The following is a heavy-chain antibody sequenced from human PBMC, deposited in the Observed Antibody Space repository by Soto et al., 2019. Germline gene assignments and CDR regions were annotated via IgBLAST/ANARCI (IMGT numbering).Heavy chain of an antibody. CDR2: ISYNGDKT. CDR1: GFSFNTYG. CDR3: AKVRIRGTSYFDY. V-gene: IGHV3-30*18. J-gene: IGHJ4*02. Sequence: QVQLLESGGGVVQPGRSLRLSCAASGFSFNTYGMHWVRQAPGKGLEWVAVISYNGDKTFYADSVKGRFTISRDNSQSTLYLQMNSLRPEDTAVYYCAKVRIRGTSYFDYWGQGTLVTVSS. D-gene: IGHD6-6*01.